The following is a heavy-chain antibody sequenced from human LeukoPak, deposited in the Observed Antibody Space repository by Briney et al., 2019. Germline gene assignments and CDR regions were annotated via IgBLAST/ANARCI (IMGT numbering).Heavy chain of an antibody. CDR3: AKVLHYYDDNTSPGY. V-gene: IGHV3-23*01. Sequence: PGGSLRLSCAASGFTFSSFALSWVRHAPGKGLEWVSAISGSGAGTYYAVSVKGRFTISRDNSKNTLYLQMTGLRAEDTAVYYCAKVLHYYDDNTSPGYWGRGTLVTVSS. D-gene: IGHD3-22*01. J-gene: IGHJ4*02. CDR2: ISGSGAGT. CDR1: GFTFSSFA.